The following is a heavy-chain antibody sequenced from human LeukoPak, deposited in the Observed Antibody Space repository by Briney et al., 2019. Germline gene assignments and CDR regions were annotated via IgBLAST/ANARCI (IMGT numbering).Heavy chain of an antibody. D-gene: IGHD4-23*01. V-gene: IGHV3-15*01. CDR3: ATEADGGPDY. J-gene: IGHJ4*02. Sequence: GGSLRLSCAASGFTFSNAWMSWVRQAPGKGLEWVGRIKSKTDGGTTDYAAPVKGRFTISRDDSKNTLYLLMNSLKTDDTAVYYCATEADGGPDYWGQGTLVTVSS. CDR2: IKSKTDGGTT. CDR1: GFTFSNAW.